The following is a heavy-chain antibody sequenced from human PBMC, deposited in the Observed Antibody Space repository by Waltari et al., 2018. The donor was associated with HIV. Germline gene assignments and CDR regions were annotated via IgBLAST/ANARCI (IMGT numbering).Heavy chain of an antibody. J-gene: IGHJ4*02. D-gene: IGHD3-22*01. CDR1: GYSFTSYW. CDR2: LYPGDSDT. Sequence: EVQLVQSGTELKKPGESLQISCQSSGYSFTSYWIGWVRQMPGKGLEWMGILYPGDSDTRYSPSFQGQVTISADKSINTAYLQWTSLKASDTAIYYCARLPAGPYESGGASSNYFDYWGRGTLVTVSS. CDR3: ARLPAGPYESGGASSNYFDY. V-gene: IGHV5-51*03.